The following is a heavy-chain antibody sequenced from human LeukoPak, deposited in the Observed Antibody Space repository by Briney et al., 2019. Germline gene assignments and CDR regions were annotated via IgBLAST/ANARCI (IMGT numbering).Heavy chain of an antibody. CDR3: ARDQSSSSWFHFDY. D-gene: IGHD6-13*01. J-gene: IGHJ4*02. CDR1: GYTFTGYY. Sequence: ASVKVSCKASGYTFTGYYMHWVRQAPGQGLEWMGRINPNSGGTNYAQKFQGRVTITRDTSASTAYMELSSLRSEDTAMYYCARDQSSSSWFHFDYWGQGTLVTVSS. V-gene: IGHV1-2*06. CDR2: INPNSGGT.